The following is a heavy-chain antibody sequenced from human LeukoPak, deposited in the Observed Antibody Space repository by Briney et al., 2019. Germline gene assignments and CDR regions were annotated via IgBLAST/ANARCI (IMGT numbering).Heavy chain of an antibody. CDR3: ARPKTLGGYNYEFEF. V-gene: IGHV5-51*01. CDR1: GYSFTSYW. Sequence: GESLKTSCKGSGYSFTSYWIGWVRQMPGKGLEWMGIIYPGDSDTRHSPSFQGQVTISAGKSSSTAYLQWSSLKASDTAIYYCARPKTLGGYNYEFEFWGQGTLVTVSS. CDR2: IYPGDSDT. D-gene: IGHD5-18*01. J-gene: IGHJ4*02.